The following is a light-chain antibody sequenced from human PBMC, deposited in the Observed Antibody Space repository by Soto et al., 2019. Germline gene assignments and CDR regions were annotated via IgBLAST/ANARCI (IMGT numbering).Light chain of an antibody. V-gene: IGKV3-20*01. CDR2: GAS. CDR3: HQYGSAPAWT. CDR1: QSISSSY. J-gene: IGKJ1*01. Sequence: EIVLTQSPGTLSLFPGERATLSCRASQSISSSYLAWYQQKTGQAPRLLIPGASNRATGIPDRFSGAGSGKDFTLPISSMEPEDFSVYYCHQYGSAPAWTFGQGTKVEIK.